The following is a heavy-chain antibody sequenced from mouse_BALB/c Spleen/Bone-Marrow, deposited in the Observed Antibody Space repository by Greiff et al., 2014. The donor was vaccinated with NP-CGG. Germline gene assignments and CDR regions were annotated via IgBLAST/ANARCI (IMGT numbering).Heavy chain of an antibody. CDR3: ARDHFDY. J-gene: IGHJ2*01. V-gene: IGHV1-9*01. Sequence: LVESGAELMKPGASVKIPCKATGYTFSSYWIEWIKQRPGHGLEWIGEILPGSVTTNYNGRFKGKATFTADTSSNTAYMQLSSLTSEDSAVYYCARDHFDYWGPGTTLTVSS. CDR2: ILPGSVTT. CDR1: GYTFSSYW.